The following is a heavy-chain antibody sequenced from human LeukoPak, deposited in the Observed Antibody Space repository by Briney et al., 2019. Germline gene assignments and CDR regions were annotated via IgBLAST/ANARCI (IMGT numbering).Heavy chain of an antibody. V-gene: IGHV4-34*01. Sequence: SETLSLTCAVYGGSFSGYYWSWIRQPPGKGLEWIGEINHSGSTNYNPSLKSRVTISVDTSKNQFSPKLSSVTAADTAVYYCARGLRPNYYYYYYMDVWGEGTTVTVSS. CDR2: INHSGST. CDR1: GGSFSGYY. J-gene: IGHJ6*03. D-gene: IGHD3-16*01. CDR3: ARGLRPNYYYYYYMDV.